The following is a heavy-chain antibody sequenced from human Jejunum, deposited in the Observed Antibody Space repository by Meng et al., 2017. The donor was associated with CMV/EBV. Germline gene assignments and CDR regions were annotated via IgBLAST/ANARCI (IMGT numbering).Heavy chain of an antibody. J-gene: IGHJ4*02. D-gene: IGHD5-24*01. Sequence: QAQVGQSGVEVKKAGASRKCSCKAYGYTFTNYGIAGVRQAPGQGLEWMGLIIAYNGNINYAQTLQGRVTMTTNTSTSTAYMELRSLRSDDTAVYYCARVEVRITSEDYWGQGTLVTVSS. V-gene: IGHV1-18*01. CDR3: ARVEVRITSEDY. CDR2: IIAYNGNI. CDR1: GYTFTNYG.